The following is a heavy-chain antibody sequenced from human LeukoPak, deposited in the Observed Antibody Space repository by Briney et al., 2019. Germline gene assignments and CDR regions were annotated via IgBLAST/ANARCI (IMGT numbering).Heavy chain of an antibody. J-gene: IGHJ5*02. D-gene: IGHD1-1*01. CDR2: IYSSGNT. Sequence: SETLSLTCTVFGGSISGYSWNWIRQPAGKGLEWIGLIYSSGNTNYNPSLKSRVAISLDTSKNQFSLKLSSMTAADTAVYYCARERASHWNDGWFDPWGQGTLVTVSS. CDR3: ARERASHWNDGWFDP. V-gene: IGHV4-4*07. CDR1: GGSISGYS.